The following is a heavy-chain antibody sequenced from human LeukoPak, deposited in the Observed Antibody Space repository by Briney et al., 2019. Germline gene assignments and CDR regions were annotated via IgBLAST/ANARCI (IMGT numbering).Heavy chain of an antibody. CDR2: IYYSGST. V-gene: IGHV4-30-4*01. J-gene: IGHJ3*02. Sequence: SETLSLTCTVSGGSISSGDYYWSWIRQPPGQGLEWIGYIYYSGSTYYNPSLKSRVTISVDTSKNQFSLKLGSVTAADTAVYYCARGDRTSDAFDIWGQGTMVTVSS. D-gene: IGHD1-14*01. CDR1: GGSISSGDYY. CDR3: ARGDRTSDAFDI.